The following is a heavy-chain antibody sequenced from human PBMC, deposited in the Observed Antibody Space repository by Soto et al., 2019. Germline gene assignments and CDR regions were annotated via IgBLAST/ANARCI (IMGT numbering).Heavy chain of an antibody. Sequence: QVQLVQSGAEVKKPGASVKVSCKASGYTFTSYGISWVRQAPGQGLEWMGWISVHNGNTNYAQKLQGRVTMTTDTTTRTAYMELRSLTSDDTAVYYCARDLAAGTCDYWGQGTLVTVSS. CDR2: ISVHNGNT. D-gene: IGHD6-13*01. CDR3: ARDLAAGTCDY. V-gene: IGHV1-18*01. J-gene: IGHJ4*02. CDR1: GYTFTSYG.